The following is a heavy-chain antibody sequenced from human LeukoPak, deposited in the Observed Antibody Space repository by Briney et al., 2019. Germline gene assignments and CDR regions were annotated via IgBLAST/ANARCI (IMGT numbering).Heavy chain of an antibody. CDR1: GGSISMSTYY. V-gene: IGHV4-39*01. Sequence: SETLSLTCTVSGGSISMSTYYWGWIRQPPGKGLECIGSIHFSGNSYYNPSPSLKSRVTISVDTSKNQFSLNVISVTAADAAVYYCARFTRSSSSHYYYYAMDVWGQGTTVTVSS. CDR3: ARFTRSSSSHYYYYAMDV. CDR2: IHFSGNS. D-gene: IGHD6-6*01. J-gene: IGHJ6*02.